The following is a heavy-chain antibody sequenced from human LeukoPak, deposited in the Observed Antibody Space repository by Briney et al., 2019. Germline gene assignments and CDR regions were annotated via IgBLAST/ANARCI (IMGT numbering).Heavy chain of an antibody. CDR3: AKDRTVGASYWYFDL. CDR1: GVPFASLA. J-gene: IGHJ2*01. V-gene: IGHV3-23*01. Sequence: GGPRSLPCAPSGVPFASLAIRGPPRAPGRGREGGQGISSSGSGGNTYYADSVKGRFTISRDSSKNTLFLHMNTLRAEDTAIYYCAKDRTVGASYWYFDLWGRGTLVTVSS. D-gene: IGHD1-26*01. CDR2: ISSSGSGGNT.